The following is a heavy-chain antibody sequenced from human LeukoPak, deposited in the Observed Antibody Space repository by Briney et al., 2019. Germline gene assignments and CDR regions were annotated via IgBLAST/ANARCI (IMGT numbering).Heavy chain of an antibody. CDR3: ARGGEVVVAAYFDY. CDR2: IYYSGST. V-gene: IGHV4-59*01. J-gene: IGHJ4*02. Sequence: PSETLSLTCTVSGGSISSYYWSWIRQPPGKGLEWIGYIYYSGSTNYNPSLKSRVTISVDTSKNQFSLKLSSVTAADTAVYYCARGGEVVVAAYFDYWGQGTLVTVSS. D-gene: IGHD2-15*01. CDR1: GGSISSYY.